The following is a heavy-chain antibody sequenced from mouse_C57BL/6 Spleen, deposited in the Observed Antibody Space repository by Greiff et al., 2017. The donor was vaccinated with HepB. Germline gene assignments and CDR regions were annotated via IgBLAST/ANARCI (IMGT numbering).Heavy chain of an antibody. Sequence: EVQLKESGAELVRPGASVKLSCTASGFNIKDYYMHWVKQRPEQGLEWIGRIDPEDGDTEYAPKFQGKATMTADTSSNTAYLQLSSLTSEDTAVYYCTSYYGSSYRFAYWGQGTLVTVSA. V-gene: IGHV14-1*01. J-gene: IGHJ3*01. D-gene: IGHD1-1*01. CDR3: TSYYGSSYRFAY. CDR1: GFNIKDYY. CDR2: IDPEDGDT.